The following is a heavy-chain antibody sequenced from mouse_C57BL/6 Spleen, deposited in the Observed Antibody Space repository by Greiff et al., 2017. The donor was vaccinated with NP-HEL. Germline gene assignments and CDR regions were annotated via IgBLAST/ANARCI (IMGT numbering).Heavy chain of an antibody. J-gene: IGHJ2*01. CDR3: ATAYYGSLYFDD. CDR1: GYSFTGYY. Sequence: EVQLQESGPELVKPGASVKISCKASGYSFTGYYMNWVKQSPEKSLEWIGEINPSTGGTTYNQKFKAKATLNVDKSSSTAYMQLKSLTSEDSEVYYCATAYYGSLYFDDWGQGTTLTVSS. CDR2: INPSTGGT. V-gene: IGHV1-42*01. D-gene: IGHD1-1*01.